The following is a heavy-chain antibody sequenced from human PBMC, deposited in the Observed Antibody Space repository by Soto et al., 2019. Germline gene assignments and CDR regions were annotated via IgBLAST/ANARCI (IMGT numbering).Heavy chain of an antibody. V-gene: IGHV4-59*01. Sequence: SETLSLTCTVSGGSISSYYWSWIRQPPGKGLEWIGYIYYSGSTNCNPSLKSRVTISVDTSKNQLSLKLSSVTAADTAVYYCARDQVPAALLGWLDPWGQGTLVTVSS. CDR1: GGSISSYY. CDR3: ARDQVPAALLGWLDP. J-gene: IGHJ5*02. D-gene: IGHD2-2*01. CDR2: IYYSGST.